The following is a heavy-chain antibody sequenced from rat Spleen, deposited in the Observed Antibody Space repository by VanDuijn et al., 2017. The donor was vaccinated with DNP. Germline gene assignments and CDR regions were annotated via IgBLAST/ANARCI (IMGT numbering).Heavy chain of an antibody. Sequence: EVQLQESGPGLVKPSQSLSLTCSVTGYSLTSSYRWNWIRKFPGHKLEWMGYINSAGNTHYNPSLKSRISITRDTSKNQFFLQVNSVTTEDTATYYCARLHYNWFAYWGQGTLVTVSS. J-gene: IGHJ3*01. CDR1: GYSLTSSYR. CDR3: ARLHYNWFAY. CDR2: INSAGNT. V-gene: IGHV3-3*01.